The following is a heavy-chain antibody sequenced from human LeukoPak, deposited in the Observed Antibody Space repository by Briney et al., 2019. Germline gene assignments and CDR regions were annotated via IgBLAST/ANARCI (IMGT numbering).Heavy chain of an antibody. CDR3: ARSPSYYGSGSYYPQYYYYYGMDV. Sequence: PSETLSLTCTVSGGSVSRGSYYWSWIRQPPGTGLEWIGYIYYSGSTNYNPSLKSRVTISVDTSKNQFSLKLSSVTAADTAVYYCARSPSYYGSGSYYPQYYYYYGMDVWGQGTTVTVSS. V-gene: IGHV4-61*01. CDR2: IYYSGST. CDR1: GGSVSRGSYY. D-gene: IGHD3-10*01. J-gene: IGHJ6*02.